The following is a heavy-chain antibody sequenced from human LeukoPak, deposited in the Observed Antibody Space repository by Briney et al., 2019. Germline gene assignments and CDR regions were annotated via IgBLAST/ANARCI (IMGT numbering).Heavy chain of an antibody. J-gene: IGHJ4*02. CDR2: IHTSGST. Sequence: SETLSLTCTASGDSISNYYWSWIRQTPGKGLEWIGYIHTSGSTYYNPSLKSRVTISVDTSKNQFSLKLSSVTAADTAVYYCARGSYDTSAYSNPFDFWGQGTLVTVSS. CDR3: ARGSYDTSAYSNPFDF. V-gene: IGHV4-4*09. D-gene: IGHD3-22*01. CDR1: GDSISNYY.